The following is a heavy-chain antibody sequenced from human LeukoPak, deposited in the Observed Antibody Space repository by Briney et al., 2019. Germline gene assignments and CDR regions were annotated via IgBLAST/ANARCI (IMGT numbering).Heavy chain of an antibody. J-gene: IGHJ4*02. Sequence: GGSLRLSCAASRFTLSNYWMSWVRQAPGKGLEWVSAISDSGGSRYYADSVKGRFTISRDNAKNTVYLQMNSLRVEDTAVYYCAKGGGWLYYFDYWGQGSLVSVSS. V-gene: IGHV3-23*01. CDR2: ISDSGGSR. CDR3: AKGGGWLYYFDY. D-gene: IGHD6-19*01. CDR1: RFTLSNYW.